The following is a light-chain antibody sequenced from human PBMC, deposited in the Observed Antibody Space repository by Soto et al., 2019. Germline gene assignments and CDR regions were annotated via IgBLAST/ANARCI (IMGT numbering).Light chain of an antibody. J-gene: IGKJ2*01. V-gene: IGKV3-20*01. CDR2: GAS. Sequence: EIVLTQSPGTLSLSPGESATFSCRASQTISSTYLAWYQQKPGQASRLVIFGASSRATGIPARFSGSGSGTDFTLTINRLEPEDFAVYYCQQYGGSPMYTFGQGTKLEI. CDR1: QTISSTY. CDR3: QQYGGSPMYT.